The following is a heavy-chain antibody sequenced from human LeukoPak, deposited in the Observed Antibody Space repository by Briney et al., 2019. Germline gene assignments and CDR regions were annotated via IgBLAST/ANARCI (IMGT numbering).Heavy chain of an antibody. J-gene: IGHJ4*02. CDR2: LYSGGST. V-gene: IGHV3-66*01. D-gene: IGHD4-23*01. CDR1: GFTVSSNY. CDR3: ARGGLRVVIDY. Sequence: GGTLRLSCAVSGFTVSSNYMSWVRQAPGKGLEWLSVLYSGGSTYYTDSVRGRFTISRDDSKNTVYLQMNSLRADDTAVYYCARGGLRVVIDYWGQGTLVTVSS.